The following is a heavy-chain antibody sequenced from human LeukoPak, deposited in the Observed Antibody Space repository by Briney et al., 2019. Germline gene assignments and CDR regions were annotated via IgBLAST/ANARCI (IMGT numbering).Heavy chain of an antibody. J-gene: IGHJ3*02. Sequence: SVKVSCKASGGTFSSYAISWVRQAPGQGLEWMGGIIPIFGTANYAQKFQGRVTITADKSTSTAYMELSSLRSEDTAVYYCARARASGWARAFDIWGQGTMVTVSS. CDR1: GGTFSSYA. V-gene: IGHV1-69*06. CDR3: ARARASGWARAFDI. CDR2: IIPIFGTA. D-gene: IGHD3-10*01.